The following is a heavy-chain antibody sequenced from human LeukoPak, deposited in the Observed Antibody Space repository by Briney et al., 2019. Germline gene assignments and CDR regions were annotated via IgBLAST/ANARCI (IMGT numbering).Heavy chain of an antibody. V-gene: IGHV4-34*01. CDR2: INHSGST. CDR1: GGSFSGYY. J-gene: IGHJ3*02. CDR3: NYYYYDSSGYYLGDAFDI. Sequence: SETLSLTCAVYGGSFSGYYWSWIRQPPGKGLEWIGEINHSGSTKYNPSLKSRVTTSVDTSKNQFSLRLSSVTAADTAVYYCNYYYYDSSGYYLGDAFDIWGQGTMVTVSS. D-gene: IGHD3-22*01.